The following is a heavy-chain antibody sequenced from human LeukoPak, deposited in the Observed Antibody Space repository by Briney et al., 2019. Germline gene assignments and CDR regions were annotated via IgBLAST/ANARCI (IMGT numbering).Heavy chain of an antibody. CDR2: ISWNSGSI. CDR1: GFTFDDYA. CDR3: AKGRGSSARSYFDY. Sequence: GGSLRLSCAASGFTFDDYAMHWVRQAPGKGLEWVSGISWNSGSIGYADSVKGRFTISRDNAKNSLYLQMNSLRAEDTALYYCAKGRGSSARSYFDYWGEGTLVTVSS. V-gene: IGHV3-9*01. D-gene: IGHD1-26*01. J-gene: IGHJ4*02.